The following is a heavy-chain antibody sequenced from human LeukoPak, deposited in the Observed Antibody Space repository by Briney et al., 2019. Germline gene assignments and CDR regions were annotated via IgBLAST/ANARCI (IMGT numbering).Heavy chain of an antibody. Sequence: AASVKVSCKASGYTFTSYYMHWVRQAPGQGLEWMGIINPSGGSTSYAQKFQGRVTMTRDTSTSTVYMELSSLRSEDTAVYYCARNFAPFRTTAPRGTVFDYWGRGTLVTVSS. J-gene: IGHJ4*02. D-gene: IGHD2/OR15-2a*01. CDR1: GYTFTSYY. CDR2: INPSGGST. V-gene: IGHV1-46*01. CDR3: ARNFAPFRTTAPRGTVFDY.